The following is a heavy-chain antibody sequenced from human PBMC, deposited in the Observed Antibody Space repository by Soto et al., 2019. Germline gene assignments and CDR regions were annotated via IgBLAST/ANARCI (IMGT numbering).Heavy chain of an antibody. V-gene: IGHV4-4*02. D-gene: IGHD3-16*01. J-gene: IGHJ5*02. Sequence: PSETPSLSCAVHRGSSNSGNWWSWVRQPPGKGLEWIGEIYHSGSTNYNPSLKSRVTISVDKSKNQFSLKLSSVTAADTAINYCARARQFYDCELDPWGQG. CDR1: RGSSNSGNW. CDR3: ARARQFYDCELDP. CDR2: IYHSGST.